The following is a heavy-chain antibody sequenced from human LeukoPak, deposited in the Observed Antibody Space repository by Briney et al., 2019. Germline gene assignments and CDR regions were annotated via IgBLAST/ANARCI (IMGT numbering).Heavy chain of an antibody. D-gene: IGHD2-15*01. Sequence: GGSLRLSRAASGFTFSTYWMSWVRQAPGKGLEWVANIKQDGSEKYYVDSVKGRFTSSRDNAKNSLYLQMNSLRAEATAVYYCARSSGYCSGGSCYRDYWGQGTLVTVSS. CDR3: ARSSGYCSGGSCYRDY. CDR1: GFTFSTYW. V-gene: IGHV3-7*05. J-gene: IGHJ4*02. CDR2: IKQDGSEK.